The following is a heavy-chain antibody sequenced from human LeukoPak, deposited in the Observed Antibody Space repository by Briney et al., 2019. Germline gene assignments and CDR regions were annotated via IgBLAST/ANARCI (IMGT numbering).Heavy chain of an antibody. D-gene: IGHD3-22*01. J-gene: IGHJ4*02. V-gene: IGHV1-18*01. CDR3: ARLYYDSSGYPTLYFDY. CDR2: ISAYNGNT. CDR1: GYTFTSYG. Sequence: ASVKVSCKASGYTFTSYGISWVRQAPGQGLEWMGWISAYNGNTNYAQKLQGRVTMTTDTSTSTAYMELRSLRSDDTAVYYCARLYYDSSGYPTLYFDYWGQGTLVTASS.